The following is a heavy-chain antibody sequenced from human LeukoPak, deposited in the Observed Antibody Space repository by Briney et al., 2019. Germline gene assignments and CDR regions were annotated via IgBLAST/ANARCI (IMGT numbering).Heavy chain of an antibody. V-gene: IGHV4-39*01. CDR3: ARLGYYYDSSAKGAFDY. CDR1: GDSISSGSYY. Sequence: SEALSLTCTVSGDSISSGSYYWGWIRQPPGKGLEWIASIYYAGSTYYNPSLKSRVTISVDTSKNQFSLKLSSVTAADTAVYNCARLGYYYDSSAKGAFDYWGQGTLVTVSS. CDR2: IYYAGST. D-gene: IGHD3-22*01. J-gene: IGHJ4*02.